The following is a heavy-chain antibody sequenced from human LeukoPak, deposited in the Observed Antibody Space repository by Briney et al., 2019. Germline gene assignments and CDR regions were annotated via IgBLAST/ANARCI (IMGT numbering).Heavy chain of an antibody. CDR2: ISSSGNTI. J-gene: IGHJ4*02. V-gene: IGHV3-48*02. CDR3: ARGGLYDFWSGYTGDY. CDR1: GFTFSSYS. Sequence: GGSLRLSCAASGFTFSSYSMNWVRQAPGKGLEWVSYISSSGNTISYADSVKGRFLISRDNAKNSLYLQIDSLRDEDMAVYYCARGGLYDFWSGYTGDYWGQGTLVTVSS. D-gene: IGHD3-3*01.